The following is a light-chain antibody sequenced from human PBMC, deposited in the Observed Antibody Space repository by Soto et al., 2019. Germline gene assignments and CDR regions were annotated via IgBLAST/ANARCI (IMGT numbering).Light chain of an antibody. CDR2: GNS. V-gene: IGLV1-40*01. J-gene: IGLJ3*02. CDR3: QSYDSSLSGWV. Sequence: QSALTQPPSVSGAPGQRVTISCTGSSSNIGAGYVVHWYQQLPGTAPKLLIYGNSNRPSGVPDRFSGSKSGTSASLAITGLQAEDEADYYCQSYDSSLSGWVVGGGTKLTVL. CDR1: SSNIGAGYV.